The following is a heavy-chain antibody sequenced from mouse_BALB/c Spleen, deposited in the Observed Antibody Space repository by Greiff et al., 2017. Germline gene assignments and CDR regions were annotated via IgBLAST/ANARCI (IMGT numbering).Heavy chain of an antibody. V-gene: IGHV2-9*02. Sequence: VKLVESGPGLVAPSQSLSITCTVSGFSLTSYGVHWVRQPPGKGLEWLGVIWAGGSTNYNSALMSRLSISKDNSKSQVFLKMNSLQTDDTAMYYCARDSYYGSSYWFAYWGQGTLVTVSA. J-gene: IGHJ3*01. CDR2: IWAGGST. D-gene: IGHD1-1*01. CDR1: GFSLTSYG. CDR3: ARDSYYGSSYWFAY.